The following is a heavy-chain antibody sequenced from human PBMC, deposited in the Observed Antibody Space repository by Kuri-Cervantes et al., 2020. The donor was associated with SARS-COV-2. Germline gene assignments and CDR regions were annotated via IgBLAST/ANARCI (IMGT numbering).Heavy chain of an antibody. Sequence: GSLRLSCTVSGYSISSSSYYWGWIRQPPGKGLEWIGSIYYSGSTYYNPSLKSRVTISVDTSKNQFSLKLSSVTAADTAVYYCARVGGSIRLRIAAAGIYYFDYWGQGTLVTVSS. CDR3: ARVGGSIRLRIAAAGIYYFDY. D-gene: IGHD6-13*01. J-gene: IGHJ4*02. CDR1: GYSISSSSYY. CDR2: IYYSGST. V-gene: IGHV4-39*07.